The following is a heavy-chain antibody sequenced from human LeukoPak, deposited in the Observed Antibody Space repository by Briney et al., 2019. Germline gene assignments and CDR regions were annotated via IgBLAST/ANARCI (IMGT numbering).Heavy chain of an antibody. J-gene: IGHJ6*02. Sequence: GGSLRLSCAASGFTFSSYAMSWVRQAPGKGLEWVSAISGSGGSTYYADSVKGRFTISRDNSKNTLYLQMNSLRAEDTAVYYCAKAPSKADYGDMGPDYYYGMDVWGQGTTVTVSS. D-gene: IGHD4-17*01. V-gene: IGHV3-23*01. CDR2: ISGSGGST. CDR1: GFTFSSYA. CDR3: AKAPSKADYGDMGPDYYYGMDV.